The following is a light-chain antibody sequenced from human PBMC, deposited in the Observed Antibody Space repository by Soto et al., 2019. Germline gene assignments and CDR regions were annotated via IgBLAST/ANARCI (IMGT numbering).Light chain of an antibody. V-gene: IGKV1D-12*01. CDR3: QQANSFPLT. J-gene: IGKJ4*01. Sequence: DIQMTQSPSSVSASVGDRVTITCRASQDISSWLAWYQQKPGKAPNLLIFAASSLQSGVPSRFSGSGSATDFTLTISSLQPEDFATYYCQQANSFPLTFGGGTKVEI. CDR1: QDISSW. CDR2: AAS.